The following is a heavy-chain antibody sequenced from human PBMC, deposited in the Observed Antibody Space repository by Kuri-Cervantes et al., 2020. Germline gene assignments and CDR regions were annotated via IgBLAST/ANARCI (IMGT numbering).Heavy chain of an antibody. CDR3: AREGYYDSSGYYYYN. Sequence: SQTLSLTCAVSGGSISSSNWWSWVRQHPGKGLEWIGYIYYSGITYYNRSLKSRVTISVDTSKNQFCLKLSSVTAADTAVYYCAREGYYDSSGYYYYNWGQGTLVTVSS. CDR2: IYYSGIT. D-gene: IGHD3-22*01. V-gene: IGHV4-31*02. J-gene: IGHJ4*02. CDR1: GGSISSSNW.